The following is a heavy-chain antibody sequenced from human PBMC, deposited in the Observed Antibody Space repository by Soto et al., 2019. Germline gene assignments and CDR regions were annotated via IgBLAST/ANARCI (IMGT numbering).Heavy chain of an antibody. CDR2: ISSSSSTI. CDR3: ARSPSVSYPKPFDY. CDR1: GFTFSSYT. D-gene: IGHD1-26*01. J-gene: IGHJ4*02. Sequence: EVQLVESGGGLVQPGGSLRLSCAASGFTFSSYTMNWVRQAPGKGLEWVSYISSSSSTIYYADSVKGRFTISRDNAKNSLYLQMNSLRDEDTAVYYCARSPSVSYPKPFDYWGQGTLVTVSS. V-gene: IGHV3-48*02.